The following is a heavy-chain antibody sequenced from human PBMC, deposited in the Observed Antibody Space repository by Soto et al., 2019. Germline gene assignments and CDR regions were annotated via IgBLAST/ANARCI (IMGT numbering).Heavy chain of an antibody. D-gene: IGHD1-20*01. Sequence: GGSLSLSCVASVFTFSDYYMSWIRQAPVKGLEWVSYISSSGGITYHADSVQGRFTISRDNSKNSLYLQMKSLRAEDTAVYYCARPAVSGTFRTEFDPWGQGTLVTVSS. J-gene: IGHJ5*02. CDR2: ISSSGGIT. V-gene: IGHV3-11*01. CDR1: VFTFSDYY. CDR3: ARPAVSGTFRTEFDP.